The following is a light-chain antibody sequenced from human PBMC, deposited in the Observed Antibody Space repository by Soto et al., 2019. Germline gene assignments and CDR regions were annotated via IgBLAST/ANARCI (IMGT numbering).Light chain of an antibody. Sequence: QSALTQPASVSGSPGQSITISCTGTTSDIGGYYFVSWFQQYPGKAPTLIIYDVSNRPSGSSSRFSGFKTGNTATLTISGLQAEDEADYYCSSYRSSTTPFVFGTGTKVTVL. J-gene: IGLJ1*01. V-gene: IGLV2-14*01. CDR2: DVS. CDR1: TSDIGGYYF. CDR3: SSYRSSTTPFV.